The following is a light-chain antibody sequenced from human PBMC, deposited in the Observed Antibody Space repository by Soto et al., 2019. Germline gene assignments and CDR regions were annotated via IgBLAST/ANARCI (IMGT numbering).Light chain of an antibody. CDR3: QPYNSYSVA. CDR1: PTISSW. Sequence: IQMTQSPSTLSGSVGDRVTITCLASPTISSWWAWYQQKPGKAPKLLIYKASTLKSGVPSRFSGSVSGTEFTLTSSSLQPDDFATYYCQPYNSYSVAFGQGTKVELK. J-gene: IGKJ1*01. CDR2: KAS. V-gene: IGKV1-5*03.